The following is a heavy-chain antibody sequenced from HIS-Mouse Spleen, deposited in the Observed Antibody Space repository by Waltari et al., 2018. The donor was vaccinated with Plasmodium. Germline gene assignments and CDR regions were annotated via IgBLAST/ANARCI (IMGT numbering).Heavy chain of an antibody. V-gene: IGHV4-34*01. Sequence: QVQLQQWGAGLLKPSETLSLTCVVYGGSFSGYYWSWIRPPPGKGLEWNGEINHSGSTNYNPSLKSRVTISVDTSKNQFSLKLSSVTAADTAVYYCARGGIVGATIDYWGQGTLVTVSS. CDR1: GGSFSGYY. CDR2: INHSGST. CDR3: ARGGIVGATIDY. J-gene: IGHJ4*02. D-gene: IGHD1-26*01.